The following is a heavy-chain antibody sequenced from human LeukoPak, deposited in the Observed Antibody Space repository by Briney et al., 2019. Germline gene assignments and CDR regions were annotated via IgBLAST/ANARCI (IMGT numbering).Heavy chain of an antibody. J-gene: IGHJ4*02. CDR2: ISGRSNNT. D-gene: IGHD3-9*01. CDR3: AKWGDYDVLTGYYVSDF. CDR1: GFIFSKYA. V-gene: IGHV3-23*01. Sequence: QAGASLRLSCAASGFIFSKYAMYWVRQAPGKGLEWVSAISGRSNNTYYADSVKGRFTISRDSSKNTLYLQMNSLRADDTAVYYCAKWGDYDVLTGYYVSDFWGQGTLVTVSS.